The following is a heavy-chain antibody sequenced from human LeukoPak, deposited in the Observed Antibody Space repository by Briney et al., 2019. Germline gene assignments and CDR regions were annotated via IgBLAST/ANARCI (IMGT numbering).Heavy chain of an antibody. J-gene: IGHJ6*03. CDR1: GFTFSSYW. D-gene: IGHD1-1*01. Sequence: PGGSLRLSCAASGFTFSSYWMTWVRQAPGKGLEWVATIKHDGSEDYYVDSVKGRFTISRDNAKSSMWLQMNSLRAEDTAVYYCAKQLETHYYYFYMDVWGKGTTVTISS. CDR3: AKQLETHYYYFYMDV. CDR2: IKHDGSED. V-gene: IGHV3-7*03.